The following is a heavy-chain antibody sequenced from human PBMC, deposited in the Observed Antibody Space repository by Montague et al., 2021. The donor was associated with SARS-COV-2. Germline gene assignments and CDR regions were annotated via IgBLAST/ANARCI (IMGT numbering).Heavy chain of an antibody. CDR3: AREEAGTYYFDY. Sequence: CAISGDSVSSNIGAWNWIRQSPSRGLEWLGRTYYRSRWYNDYALSVRSRITINPDTSKNQFSLQLNSVTPEDTAVYYCAREEAGTYYFDYWDQGILVTVSS. V-gene: IGHV6-1*01. J-gene: IGHJ4*02. CDR2: TYYRSRWYN. CDR1: GDSVSSNIGA. D-gene: IGHD6-19*01.